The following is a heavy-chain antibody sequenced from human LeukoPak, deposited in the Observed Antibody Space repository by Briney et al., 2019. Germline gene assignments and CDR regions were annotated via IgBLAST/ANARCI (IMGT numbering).Heavy chain of an antibody. Sequence: SQTLSLTCAISGDSVSSNSAAWNWIRQSPSRGLEWLGRTYYRSKWYNDYAVSVKSRITINPDTSKNQFSLQLNSVTPEDTAVYYCARIWFVATIIGVEYYMDVWGKGTTVTVSS. D-gene: IGHD5-12*01. CDR2: TYYRSKWYN. CDR3: ARIWFVATIIGVEYYMDV. V-gene: IGHV6-1*01. CDR1: GDSVSSNSAA. J-gene: IGHJ6*03.